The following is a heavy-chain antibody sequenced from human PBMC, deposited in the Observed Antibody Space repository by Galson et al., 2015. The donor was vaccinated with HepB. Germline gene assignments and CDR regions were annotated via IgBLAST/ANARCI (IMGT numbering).Heavy chain of an antibody. J-gene: IGHJ3*02. CDR3: AGFYYYDSSGYHDAFDI. D-gene: IGHD3-22*01. V-gene: IGHV5-51*03. CDR1: GYSFTSYW. Sequence: QSGAEVKKPGESLKISCKGSGYSFTSYWIGWVRQMPGKGLEWMGTIYPGDSDTRYSPSFQGQVTISADKSISTAYLQWSSLKASDTAMYYCAGFYYYDSSGYHDAFDIWGQGTMVTVSS. CDR2: IYPGDSDT.